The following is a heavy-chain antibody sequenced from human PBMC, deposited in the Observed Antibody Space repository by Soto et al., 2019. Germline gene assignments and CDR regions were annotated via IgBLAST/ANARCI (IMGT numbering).Heavy chain of an antibody. CDR1: GYTFTSYG. CDR3: ARANSEYIVVVLGQNNWFDP. J-gene: IGHJ5*02. Sequence: QVQLVQSGAEVKKPGASVKVSCKASGYTFTSYGISWVRQAPGQGLEWMGWISAYNGNTNYAQKLQGRVTMTTDTSTSTAYMEMRSLRSDDTAVYYCARANSEYIVVVLGQNNWFDPWGQGTLVTVSS. CDR2: ISAYNGNT. D-gene: IGHD2-2*01. V-gene: IGHV1-18*01.